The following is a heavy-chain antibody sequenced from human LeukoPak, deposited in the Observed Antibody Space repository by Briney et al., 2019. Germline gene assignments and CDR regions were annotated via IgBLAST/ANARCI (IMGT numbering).Heavy chain of an antibody. CDR1: GFTFSSYG. Sequence: GRSLRLSCAASGFTFSSYGMHWVRQAPGKGLEWVAVISYDGSKKFYADSVKGRFTISRDNSKNTLYLQMNSLRAEDTAIYYCAKTSRRNSAYDSPFDSWGQGTLVTVSS. J-gene: IGHJ4*02. D-gene: IGHD5-12*01. CDR2: ISYDGSKK. CDR3: AKTSRRNSAYDSPFDS. V-gene: IGHV3-30*18.